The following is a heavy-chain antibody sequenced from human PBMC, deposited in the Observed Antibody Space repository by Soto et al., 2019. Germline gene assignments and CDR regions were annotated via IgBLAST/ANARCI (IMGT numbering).Heavy chain of an antibody. J-gene: IGHJ4*02. D-gene: IGHD2-2*01. CDR3: ATLDGPAAEY. CDR2: ISSSSSYI. Sequence: PGGSLRLSCSASGFTFSSYSMNWVRQAPGKGLEWVSSISSSSSYIYYADSVKGRFTISRDNAKNSLYLQMNSLRAEDTAVYYCATLDGPAAEYWGQGTLVTVSS. CDR1: GFTFSSYS. V-gene: IGHV3-21*01.